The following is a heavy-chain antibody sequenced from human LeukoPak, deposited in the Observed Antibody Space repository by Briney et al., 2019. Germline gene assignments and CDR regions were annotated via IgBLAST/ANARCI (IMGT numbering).Heavy chain of an antibody. D-gene: IGHD6-13*01. Sequence: QTGGSLRLSCAASGFTFSSYGMHWVRQAPGKGLEWVAFIRYDGSNKYYADSVKGRFTISRDNSKNTLYLQMNSLRAEDTAVYYCAKEERKSKAAAGPTFGYWGQGTLVTVSS. V-gene: IGHV3-30*02. J-gene: IGHJ4*02. CDR2: IRYDGSNK. CDR1: GFTFSSYG. CDR3: AKEERKSKAAAGPTFGY.